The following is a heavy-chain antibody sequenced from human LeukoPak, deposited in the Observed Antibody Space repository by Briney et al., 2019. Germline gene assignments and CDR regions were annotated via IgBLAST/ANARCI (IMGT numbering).Heavy chain of an antibody. CDR1: GFTFSSYG. J-gene: IGHJ4*02. CDR2: IRYDGSNK. CDR3: AKDSIWFGESNPVGY. V-gene: IGHV3-30*02. Sequence: PGGTLRLSCAASGFTFSSYGMNWVRQAPGKGLEWVAFIRYDGSNKYYADSVKGRFTISRDNSKNTLYVQMNSLRAEDTAVYYCAKDSIWFGESNPVGYWGQGTLVTVSS. D-gene: IGHD3-10*01.